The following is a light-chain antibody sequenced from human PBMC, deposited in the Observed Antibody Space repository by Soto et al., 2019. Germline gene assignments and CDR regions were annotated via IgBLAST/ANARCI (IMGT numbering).Light chain of an antibody. CDR2: AAS. CDR1: QGISNY. Sequence: DIPMTQSPSSLSASVGDRVTITCRASQGISNYLGWYQQKPGKVPKLLIYAASTLQSGVPSRFSGSGSGTDFTLTISSLQPEDVATYYCLRYNSAPWAFGQGTKVEIK. CDR3: LRYNSAPWA. V-gene: IGKV1-27*01. J-gene: IGKJ1*01.